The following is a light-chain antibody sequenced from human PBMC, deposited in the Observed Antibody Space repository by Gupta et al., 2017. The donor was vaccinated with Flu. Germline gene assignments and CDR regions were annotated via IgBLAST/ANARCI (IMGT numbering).Light chain of an antibody. CDR3: SSYTNTSTLVL. V-gene: IGLV2-14*01. CDR1: SSDIGGYNY. CDR2: EVS. J-gene: IGLJ2*01. Sequence: QSALTQPASVSGPPGQSITISCTGTSSDIGGYNYVSWYQQHPGKAPKLMIFEVSNRPSGVSTRFSGSKSGNTASLTISGLQAEDEADYYCSSYTNTSTLVLFGGGTKLTVL.